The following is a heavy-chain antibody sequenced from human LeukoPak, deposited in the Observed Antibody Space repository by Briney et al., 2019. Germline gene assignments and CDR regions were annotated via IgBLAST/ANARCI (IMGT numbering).Heavy chain of an antibody. CDR1: GFTFSSYG. CDR2: ISYDGSSK. Sequence: GGSLRLSCAAYGFTFSSYGMHCVRQAPGKGLEWVAVISYDGSSKYYADSVKGRFTISRDNSKNTLYLQMNSLRAEDTAVYYCAKDGSYGGNRAFDYWGQGTLVTVSS. J-gene: IGHJ4*02. V-gene: IGHV3-30*18. CDR3: AKDGSYGGNRAFDY. D-gene: IGHD4-23*01.